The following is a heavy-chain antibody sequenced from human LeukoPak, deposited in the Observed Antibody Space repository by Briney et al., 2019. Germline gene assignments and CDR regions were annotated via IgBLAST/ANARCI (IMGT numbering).Heavy chain of an antibody. J-gene: IGHJ6*02. CDR2: IYTSGST. Sequence: SETLSLTCTVSGGSISSYYWSWIRQPAGKGLEWIGRIYTSGSTNYNPSLKSRVTISVDTSKNQFSLKLSSVTAADTAVYYCARALIAVAARKVYYGMDVWGQGTTVTVSS. D-gene: IGHD6-19*01. CDR1: GGSISSYY. CDR3: ARALIAVAARKVYYGMDV. V-gene: IGHV4-4*07.